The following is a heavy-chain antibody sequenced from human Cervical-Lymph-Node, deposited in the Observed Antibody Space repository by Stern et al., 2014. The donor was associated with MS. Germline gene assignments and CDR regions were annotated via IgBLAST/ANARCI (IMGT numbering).Heavy chain of an antibody. CDR1: GFTFDDYA. V-gene: IGHV3-9*01. CDR2: ISWNSDKI. Sequence: EVQLVESGGGLVQPGRSLRLSCAASGFTFDDYAMHWVRQAPGKGLEGVSGISWNSDKIGYADSVKGRFTISRDNAKNSLFLQMNSLRAEDTALYYCAKGLLAGTTPFVDYWGQGTLVTVSS. CDR3: AKGLLAGTTPFVDY. J-gene: IGHJ4*02. D-gene: IGHD1-7*01.